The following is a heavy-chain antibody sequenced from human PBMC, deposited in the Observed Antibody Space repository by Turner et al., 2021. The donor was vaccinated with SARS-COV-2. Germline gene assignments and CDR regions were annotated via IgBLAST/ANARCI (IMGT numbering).Heavy chain of an antibody. D-gene: IGHD6-19*01. CDR3: ARDLGSIAVAN. CDR2: ISSSSSTI. J-gene: IGHJ4*02. Sequence: EVQLLESGGGLVQPGGSLRLSCAASGFTFSSYSMNWVRQAPGKGLEWVSYISSSSSTIYYADSVKGRFTISRDNAKNSLYLQMNSLRAEDTAVYYCARDLGSIAVANWGQGTLVTVSS. V-gene: IGHV3-48*01. CDR1: GFTFSSYS.